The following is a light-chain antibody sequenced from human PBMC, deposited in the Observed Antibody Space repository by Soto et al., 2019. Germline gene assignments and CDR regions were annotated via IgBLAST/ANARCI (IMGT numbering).Light chain of an antibody. CDR2: KAS. Sequence: DIPMTQSPSTLSASVGDSVSITCRASQSISTWLAWYQQKPGKAPKLLIYKASSLESGVPSRFSGSASGTAVTLTITSLQRDDFGTYYCQEYNNNWAFGQGTKVEIK. CDR3: QEYNNNWA. CDR1: QSISTW. J-gene: IGKJ1*01. V-gene: IGKV1-5*03.